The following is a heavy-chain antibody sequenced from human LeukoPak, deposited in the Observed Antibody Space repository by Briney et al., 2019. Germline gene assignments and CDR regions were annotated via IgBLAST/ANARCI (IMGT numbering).Heavy chain of an antibody. D-gene: IGHD3-10*01. CDR2: ISYDGSNK. V-gene: IGHV3-30*03. J-gene: IGHJ4*02. Sequence: GSLRLSCAASGFTFSSYGMHWVRQASGKGLEWVAVISYDGSNKYYADSVKGRFTISRDNSKNTLYLQMNSLRAEDTAVYYCARLYGSGSYSFLYYFDYWGQGTLVTVSS. CDR3: ARLYGSGSYSFLYYFDY. CDR1: GFTFSSYG.